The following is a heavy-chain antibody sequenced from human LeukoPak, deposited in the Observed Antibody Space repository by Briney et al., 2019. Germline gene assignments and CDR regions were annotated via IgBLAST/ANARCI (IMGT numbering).Heavy chain of an antibody. CDR1: GYSFTSYW. CDR3: TRRDLSSASLASVKRGFDY. Sequence: HGESLKISCKASGYSFTSYWIAWVRPMPGKGLEWMGIIYPADSDTRYSPSFEGQVTIPVDLSLTTAFLQWSSLKASDTATYYCTRRDLSSASLASVKRGFDYWGQGALVTVSS. CDR2: IYPADSDT. D-gene: IGHD6-19*01. J-gene: IGHJ4*02. V-gene: IGHV5-51*01.